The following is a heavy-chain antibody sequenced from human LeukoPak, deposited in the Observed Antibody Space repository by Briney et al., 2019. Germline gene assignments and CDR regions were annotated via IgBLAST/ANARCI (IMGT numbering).Heavy chain of an antibody. Sequence: AGGSLRLSCAASGFTFGDYAMNWVRQAPGKGLEWVSVISGSGGGSHYADSVKGRFTISRDNSNNTLFLQMNSLSAEDTAVYYCASDDISTRWTKPGLDYWGLGTLVTVSS. D-gene: IGHD1-14*01. V-gene: IGHV3-23*01. CDR2: ISGSGGGS. CDR3: ASDDISTRWTKPGLDY. J-gene: IGHJ4*02. CDR1: GFTFGDYA.